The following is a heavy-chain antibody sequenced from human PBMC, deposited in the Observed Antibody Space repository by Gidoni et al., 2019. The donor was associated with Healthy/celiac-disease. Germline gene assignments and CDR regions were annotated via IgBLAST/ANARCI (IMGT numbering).Heavy chain of an antibody. Sequence: QVQLVESGGGLVKPGGSLRLSCAASGFTFSDYYMSWIRQAPGKGLEWVSYISSSSSYTNYADSVKGRFTISRDNAKNSLYLQMNSLRAEDTAVYYCARDCSSTSCYGYYYGMDVWGQGTTVTVSS. V-gene: IGHV3-11*06. CDR2: ISSSSSYT. CDR1: GFTFSDYY. CDR3: ARDCSSTSCYGYYYGMDV. J-gene: IGHJ6*02. D-gene: IGHD2-2*01.